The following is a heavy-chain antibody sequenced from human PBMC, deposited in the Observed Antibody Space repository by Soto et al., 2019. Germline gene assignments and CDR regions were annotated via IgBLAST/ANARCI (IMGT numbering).Heavy chain of an antibody. CDR2: INTKTGGT. V-gene: IGHV1-2*02. J-gene: IGHJ3*02. Sequence: ASVKVSCKASGYIFTGYYIQWVRQAPGQGLEWMGWINTKTGGTKYAQKFQGRVTMTRDTSINTAYMEVSRLRSDDTAVYYCATDKVAFDMWGQGTMVTVSS. D-gene: IGHD3-9*01. CDR1: GYIFTGYY. CDR3: ATDKVAFDM.